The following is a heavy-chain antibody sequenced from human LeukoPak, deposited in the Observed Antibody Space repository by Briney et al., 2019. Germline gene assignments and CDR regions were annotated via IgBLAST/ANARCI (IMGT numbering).Heavy chain of an antibody. J-gene: IGHJ4*02. CDR3: ARGGGSYYYFDY. D-gene: IGHD1-26*01. CDR2: INPNSGGT. Sequence: SVKVSCKASGYTFTGYYMHWVRQAPGQGLEWMGWINPNSGGTNYAQKFQGRVTMTRDTSTSTVYMELSSLRSEDTAVYYCARGGGSYYYFDYWGQGTLVTVSS. V-gene: IGHV1-2*02. CDR1: GYTFTGYY.